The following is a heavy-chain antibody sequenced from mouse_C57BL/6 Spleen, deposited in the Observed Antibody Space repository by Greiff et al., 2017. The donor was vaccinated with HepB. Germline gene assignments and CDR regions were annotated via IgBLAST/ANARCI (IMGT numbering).Heavy chain of an antibody. CDR2: ISYDGSN. D-gene: IGHD2-5*01. CDR3: AREAEYSNLFAY. CDR1: GYSITSGYY. Sequence: EVQLQESGPGLVKPSQSLSLTCSVTGYSITSGYYWNWIRQFPGNKLEWMGYISYDGSNNYNPSLKNRISITRDTSKNQFFLKLNSVTTEDTATYYCAREAEYSNLFAYWGQGTLVTVSA. V-gene: IGHV3-6*01. J-gene: IGHJ3*01.